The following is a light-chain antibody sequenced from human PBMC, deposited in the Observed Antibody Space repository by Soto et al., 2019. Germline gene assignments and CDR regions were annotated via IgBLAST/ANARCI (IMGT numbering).Light chain of an antibody. J-gene: IGLJ1*01. CDR2: EVS. CDR3: SSYTSSSTLYG. V-gene: IGLV2-14*01. CDR1: SSDVGGYNY. Sequence: QSVLTQPASVSGSPGQSITISCTGTSSDVGGYNYVSWYQQHPGKAPKLMIYEVSNRPSGVSNRFSGSKSGNTASLTISGLQAEEEAEYYCSSYTSSSTLYGFGTGTKLTVL.